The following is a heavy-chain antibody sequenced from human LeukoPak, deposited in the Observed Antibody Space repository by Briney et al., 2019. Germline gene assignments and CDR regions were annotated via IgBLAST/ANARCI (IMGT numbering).Heavy chain of an antibody. Sequence: GASVKVSCKASGYNFTSYYMHWVRQAPGQGLEWMGIINPSGGTTSCAQKFQGRVTVTRDTSTSTVYMELSSLRSEDTAVYYCARDLVVVTGLRTRGSFDIWGQGTMVTVSS. J-gene: IGHJ3*02. CDR2: INPSGGTT. D-gene: IGHD2-21*02. CDR3: ARDLVVVTGLRTRGSFDI. CDR1: GYNFTSYY. V-gene: IGHV1-46*01.